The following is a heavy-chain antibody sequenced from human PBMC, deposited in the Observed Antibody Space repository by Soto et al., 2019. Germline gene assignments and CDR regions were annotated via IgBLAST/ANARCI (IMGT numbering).Heavy chain of an antibody. V-gene: IGHV5-10-1*01. CDR2: IDPSDSYT. CDR3: AKTSYSSSHFDY. D-gene: IGHD6-6*01. CDR1: GYSFTSYW. J-gene: IGHJ4*02. Sequence: GESLKISCKGSGYSFTSYWISWVRQMPGKGLEWMGRIDPSDSYTNYSPSFQGHVTISADKSISTAYLQWSSLKASDTAMYYCAKTSYSSSHFDYWGQGTLVTVS.